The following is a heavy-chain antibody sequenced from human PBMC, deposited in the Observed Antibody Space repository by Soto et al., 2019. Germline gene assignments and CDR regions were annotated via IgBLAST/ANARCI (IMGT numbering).Heavy chain of an antibody. V-gene: IGHV4-4*02. Sequence: QVLLQESGPGLVQPSGTLSLSCGVSGVSIGSNYYWGWVRQPPGKGLVWLGAMSHTGSFNYNPSLKSRATISMATPQNPFALKLTSVTAADTAVYYCARSLGWYAIDYWGQGTLVIVSS. J-gene: IGHJ4*02. CDR2: MSHTGSF. D-gene: IGHD6-19*01. CDR1: GVSIGSNYY. CDR3: ARSLGWYAIDY.